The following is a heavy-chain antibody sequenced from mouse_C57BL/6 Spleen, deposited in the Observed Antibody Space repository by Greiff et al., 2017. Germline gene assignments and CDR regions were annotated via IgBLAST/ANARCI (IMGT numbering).Heavy chain of an antibody. CDR1: GFTFSDYG. CDR3: ARFYSNYVYYYAMDY. D-gene: IGHD2-5*01. Sequence: EVHLVESGGGLVQPGGSLKLSCAASGFTFSDYGMHWVRQAPEKGLEWVAYISCGSSTNYYADTVKVRFIISRDNAKKTLFLQMTGLRSEDTAMYYCARFYSNYVYYYAMDYWGQGTSVTVSS. CDR2: ISCGSSTN. V-gene: IGHV5-17*01. J-gene: IGHJ4*01.